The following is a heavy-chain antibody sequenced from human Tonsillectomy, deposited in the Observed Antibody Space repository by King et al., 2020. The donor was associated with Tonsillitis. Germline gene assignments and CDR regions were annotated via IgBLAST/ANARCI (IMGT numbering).Heavy chain of an antibody. V-gene: IGHV3-7*01. CDR3: VTFWSGYFDY. J-gene: IGHJ4*02. Sequence: VQLVESGGGLVHQPGGSLRLSCAASGFTFSIYWMSWVRQAPGKGLEWVANIRQDGSEKYYVDSVKGRFTISKDNAKNSLYLQMNSLRAEDTAVYYCVTFWSGYFDYWGQGTLVTVSS. CDR2: IRQDGSEK. D-gene: IGHD3-3*01. CDR1: GFTFSIYW.